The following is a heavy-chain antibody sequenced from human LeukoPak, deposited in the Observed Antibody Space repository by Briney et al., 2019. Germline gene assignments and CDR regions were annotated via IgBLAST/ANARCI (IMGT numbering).Heavy chain of an antibody. CDR3: AKRGGDIDYYYYMDV. V-gene: IGHV3-23*01. CDR1: GITFSSFA. J-gene: IGHJ6*03. Sequence: GGFLRPSCAASGITFSSFAISRVRPAPGKGVEGVSGISGSGGSTYYADSVKGRFTISRDNSKNTLYLQMNSLRAEDTAVYYCAKRGGDIDYYYYMDVWGKGTTVTVSS. D-gene: IGHD3-3*01. CDR2: ISGSGGST.